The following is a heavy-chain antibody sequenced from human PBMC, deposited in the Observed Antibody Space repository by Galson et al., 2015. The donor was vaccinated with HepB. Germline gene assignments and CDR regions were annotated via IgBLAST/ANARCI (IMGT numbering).Heavy chain of an antibody. CDR3: ASPYHSDAFDI. D-gene: IGHD2-15*01. J-gene: IGHJ3*02. CDR2: IWYDGSNK. CDR1: GFTFSSYG. Sequence: SLRLSCAASGFTFSSYGMHWVRQAPGKGLEWVAVIWYDGSNKYYADSVKGRFTISRDNSKNTLYLQMNSLRAEDTAVYYCASPYHSDAFDIWGQGTMVTVSS. V-gene: IGHV3-33*01.